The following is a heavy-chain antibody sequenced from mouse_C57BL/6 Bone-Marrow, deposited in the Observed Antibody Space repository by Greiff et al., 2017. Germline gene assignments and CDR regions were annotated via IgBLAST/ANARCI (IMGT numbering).Heavy chain of an antibody. CDR2: ISYDGSN. D-gene: IGHD2-3*01. Sequence: EVKLQESGPGLVKPSQSLSLTCSVTGYSITSGYYWNWIRQFPGNKLEWMGYISYDGSNNYNPSLKNRISITRDTSKNQFFLKLNSVTTEDTATYYCARGGLLRGYAMDYWGQVTSVTVSS. CDR1: GYSITSGYY. V-gene: IGHV3-6*01. CDR3: ARGGLLRGYAMDY. J-gene: IGHJ4*01.